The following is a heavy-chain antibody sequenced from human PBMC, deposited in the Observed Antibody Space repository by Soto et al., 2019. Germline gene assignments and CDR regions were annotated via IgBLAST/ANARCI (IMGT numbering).Heavy chain of an antibody. J-gene: IGHJ4*02. CDR3: ARGGVYYDSSGYFDY. Sequence: QVQLVESGGGVVQPGRSLRLSCAASGFTFSSYGMHWVRQAPGKGLEWVAVIWYDGSNKYYADSVKGRFTISRDNSKNTLHLRMNSLRAEDTAVYYCARGGVYYDSSGYFDYWGQGPLVTVSS. D-gene: IGHD3-22*01. CDR2: IWYDGSNK. CDR1: GFTFSSYG. V-gene: IGHV3-33*01.